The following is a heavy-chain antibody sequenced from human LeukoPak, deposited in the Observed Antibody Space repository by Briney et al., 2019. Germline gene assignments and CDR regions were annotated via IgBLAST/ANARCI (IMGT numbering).Heavy chain of an antibody. Sequence: GGSLRLSCAASGFTFSSNWMSWVRQAPGKGLEWVANIKEDGTEKYYVDSVKGRFTISRDNAKNSLSLQMNSPRAEDTAVYYCASAQDWGQGTLVTVSS. V-gene: IGHV3-7*03. CDR1: GFTFSSNW. CDR2: IKEDGTEK. CDR3: ASAQD. J-gene: IGHJ4*02.